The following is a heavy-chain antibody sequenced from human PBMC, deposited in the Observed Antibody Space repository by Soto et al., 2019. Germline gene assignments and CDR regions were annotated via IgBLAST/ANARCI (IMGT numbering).Heavy chain of an antibody. Sequence: QVQLVQSGAEVKKPGSSVKVSCKASGGTFNIYNINWVRQAPGQGLEWMGGILPIFGTTNYAQRFQGRLTIIADDSTSTAYKELSSLRSEDTAVYYCARDETGDSYYYYYGMEVWGQGTTVTVTS. CDR2: ILPIFGTT. D-gene: IGHD7-27*01. J-gene: IGHJ6*02. V-gene: IGHV1-69*01. CDR3: ARDETGDSYYYYYGMEV. CDR1: GGTFNIYN.